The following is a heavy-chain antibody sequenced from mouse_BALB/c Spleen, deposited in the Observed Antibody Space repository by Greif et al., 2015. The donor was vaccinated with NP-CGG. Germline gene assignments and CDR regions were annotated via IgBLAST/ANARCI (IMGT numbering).Heavy chain of an antibody. CDR2: INPYNDGT. V-gene: IGHV1-14*01. CDR1: GYTFTSYV. J-gene: IGHJ3*01. D-gene: IGHD2-2*01. CDR3: ARAYGYVWFAY. Sequence: VQLQQPGPELVKPGASVKMSCKASGYTFTSYVMHWVKQKPGQGLEWIGYINPYNDGTKYNEKFKGKATLTSDKSSSTAYMELSSLTSEDSAVYYCARAYGYVWFAYWGQGTLVTVSA.